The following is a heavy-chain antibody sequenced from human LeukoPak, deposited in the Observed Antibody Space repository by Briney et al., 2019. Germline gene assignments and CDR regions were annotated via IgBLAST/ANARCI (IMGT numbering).Heavy chain of an antibody. V-gene: IGHV3-30*02. CDR3: AKSLVGATGGDY. CDR2: IRYDGSNK. CDR1: GFTFSSYA. Sequence: GGSLRLSCAASGFTFSSYAMHWVRQAPGEGLEWVAFIRYDGSNKYYADSVKGRFTISRDNSKNTLYLQMNSLRAEDTAVYYCAKSLVGATGGDYWGQGTLVTVSS. J-gene: IGHJ4*02. D-gene: IGHD1-26*01.